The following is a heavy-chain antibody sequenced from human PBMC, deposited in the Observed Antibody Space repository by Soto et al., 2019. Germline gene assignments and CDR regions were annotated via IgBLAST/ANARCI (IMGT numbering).Heavy chain of an antibody. V-gene: IGHV4-59*11. CDR1: GGSISGHY. CDR3: ARDVGLQHDTGYYDFWSGKNNWFDP. CDR2: ISYSGSN. D-gene: IGHD3-3*01. J-gene: IGHJ5*02. Sequence: QVQLQESGPGLVKPSETLSLTCTVSGGSISGHYWSWIRQPPGKGLQYIGYISYSGSNNYNPSLKSRVTISVDTSNNQFSLRLSSVTAADTAVYYCARDVGLQHDTGYYDFWSGKNNWFDPWGQGTLVTVSS.